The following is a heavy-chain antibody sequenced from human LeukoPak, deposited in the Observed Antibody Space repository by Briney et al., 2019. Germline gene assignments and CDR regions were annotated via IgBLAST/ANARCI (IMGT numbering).Heavy chain of an antibody. CDR1: GFTFSSYG. J-gene: IGHJ4*02. V-gene: IGHV3-30*02. D-gene: IGHD4-23*01. CDR2: VRYDGKNQ. Sequence: PGGSLRLSCTASGFTFSSYGIHWVRQAPGKGLEWVSFVRYDGKNQYYADSVKGRLTVSRDNSKKTVSLQMHSLRREDTAVYYRVKDLLQWYKFDSWGQGTLVIVSS. CDR3: VKDLLQWYKFDS.